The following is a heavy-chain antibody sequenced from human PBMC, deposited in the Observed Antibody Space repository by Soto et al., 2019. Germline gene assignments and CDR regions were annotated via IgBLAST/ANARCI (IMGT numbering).Heavy chain of an antibody. CDR3: ANILLDY. J-gene: IGHJ4*02. V-gene: IGHV3-74*03. D-gene: IGHD2-21*01. CDR1: GFTFSNYW. Sequence: EVHLVESGGDLVQPGGSLRLSCAASGFTFSNYWMHWVRQAPGKGLVWVSRIGGDGTGITYADSVKGRFTISRDGATNTLYLQMHSLRPEDTAIYYCANILLDYWGQGTLVTVSS. CDR2: IGGDGTGI.